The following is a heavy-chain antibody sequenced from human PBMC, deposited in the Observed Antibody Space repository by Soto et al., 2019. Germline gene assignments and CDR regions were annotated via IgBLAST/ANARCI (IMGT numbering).Heavy chain of an antibody. CDR2: IDPSDSYT. Sequence: PGESLKISCKGSGYSFTSYWISWVRQMPGKGLEWMGRIDPSDSYTNYSPSFQGHVTISADRSISTAYLQWSSLKASDTAMYYCARLRYYGSGSSTLGGYYGMDVWGQGTTVTVSS. V-gene: IGHV5-10-1*01. CDR1: GYSFTSYW. D-gene: IGHD3-10*01. J-gene: IGHJ6*02. CDR3: ARLRYYGSGSSTLGGYYGMDV.